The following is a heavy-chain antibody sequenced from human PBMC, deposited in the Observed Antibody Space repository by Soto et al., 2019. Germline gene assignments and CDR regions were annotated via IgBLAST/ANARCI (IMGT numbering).Heavy chain of an antibody. V-gene: IGHV4-4*02. J-gene: IGHJ4*02. CDR3: ARMVGATLVDF. CDR1: GASISSTTSGNW. Sequence: QVQLQESGPGLVRPSGTLSLTCGVSGASISSTTSGNWWSWVRQPPGKGLEWIGEIYHSGSTNYSPSLKSRVTMSVDKSKNQFSLKLSSVTAADTAVYYCARMVGATLVDFWGQGTLVTVSS. D-gene: IGHD1-26*01. CDR2: IYHSGST.